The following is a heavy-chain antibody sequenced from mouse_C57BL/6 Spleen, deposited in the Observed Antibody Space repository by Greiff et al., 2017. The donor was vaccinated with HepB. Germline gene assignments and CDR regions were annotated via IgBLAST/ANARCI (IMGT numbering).Heavy chain of an antibody. D-gene: IGHD1-1*02. Sequence: EVQLQQSGPELVKPGASVKISCKASGYTFTDYYMNWVKQSHGKSLEWIGDINPNNGGTSYNQKFKGKATLPVDKSSSTAYMELRSLTSEDSAVYYCARSFGGYYWGQGTLVTVSA. J-gene: IGHJ3*01. V-gene: IGHV1-26*01. CDR2: INPNNGGT. CDR1: GYTFTDYY. CDR3: ARSFGGYY.